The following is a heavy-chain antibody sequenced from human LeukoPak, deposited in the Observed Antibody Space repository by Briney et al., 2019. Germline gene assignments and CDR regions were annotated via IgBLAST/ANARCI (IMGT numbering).Heavy chain of an antibody. CDR1: GFTFSSSA. D-gene: IGHD3-10*01. Sequence: GGSLRLSCAASGFTFSSSAMNWVRQAPGKGLEWVAAIAGSGISTYYADSVKGRLTVSRDNSKNTLYLQMNSLRAEDTALYYCAKDRDRITMVRGPFDYWGQGTLVTVSS. CDR3: AKDRDRITMVRGPFDY. J-gene: IGHJ4*02. V-gene: IGHV3-23*01. CDR2: IAGSGIST.